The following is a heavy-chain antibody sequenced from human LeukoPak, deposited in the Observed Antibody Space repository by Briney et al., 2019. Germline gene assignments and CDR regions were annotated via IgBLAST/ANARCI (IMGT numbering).Heavy chain of an antibody. CDR1: GFTLSSSG. D-gene: IGHD3-22*01. Sequence: PGGSLRLSCAASGFTLSSSGMHWVRQAPGKGLEWVAVIWGDENHKYYADSVKGRFTISRDNSQNTLYLQMDSLRTEDTAVYYCAKDRPLGDSYYDSSGYGLDNWGQGTLVTVSS. V-gene: IGHV3-30*02. CDR3: AKDRPLGDSYYDSSGYGLDN. J-gene: IGHJ4*02. CDR2: IWGDENHK.